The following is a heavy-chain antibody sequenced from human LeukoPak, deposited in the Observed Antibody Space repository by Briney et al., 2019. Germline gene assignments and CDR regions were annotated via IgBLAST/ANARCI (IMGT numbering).Heavy chain of an antibody. Sequence: GSLRLPCEASGFTFSNYEMNWVRQAPGKGLEWVSYISYHVSTVYYAASVKGRFTISRDNAKNSLYLQMNSLRAEDTAVYYCARAIASGYDFDYWGQGTLVTVSS. J-gene: IGHJ4*02. CDR3: ARAIASGYDFDY. CDR1: GFTFSNYE. CDR2: ISYHVSTV. V-gene: IGHV3-48*03. D-gene: IGHD3-22*01.